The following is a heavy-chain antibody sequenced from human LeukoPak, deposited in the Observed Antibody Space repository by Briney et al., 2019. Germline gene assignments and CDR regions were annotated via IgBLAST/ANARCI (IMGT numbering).Heavy chain of an antibody. CDR2: IIPIFGTA. V-gene: IGHV1-69*13. D-gene: IGHD6-19*01. Sequence: SVKVSCKASGGTFSSYAISWVRQAPGQGLEWMGGIIPIFGTANCAQKFQGRVTITADESTSTAYMELSSLRSEDTAVYYCARGRDGSGWYEGVDYWGQGTLVTVSS. J-gene: IGHJ4*02. CDR1: GGTFSSYA. CDR3: ARGRDGSGWYEGVDY.